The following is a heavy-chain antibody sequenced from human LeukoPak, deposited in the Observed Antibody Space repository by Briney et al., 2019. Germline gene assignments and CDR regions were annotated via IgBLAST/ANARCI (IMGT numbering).Heavy chain of an antibody. Sequence: SETLSLTCTVSGGSISSSSYYWGWIRQPPGKGLEWIGSISYSGSTYYNSSLKSRVTISVDTSKNQFSLKLSSVTAADTAVYYCARERVWRYCGGDSCGWFDPWGQGTLVTVSS. CDR3: ARERVWRYCGGDSCGWFDP. J-gene: IGHJ5*02. V-gene: IGHV4-39*07. CDR2: ISYSGST. CDR1: GGSISSSSYY. D-gene: IGHD2-21*02.